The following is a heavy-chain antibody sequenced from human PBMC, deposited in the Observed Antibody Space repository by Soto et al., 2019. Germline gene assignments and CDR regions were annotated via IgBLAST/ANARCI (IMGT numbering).Heavy chain of an antibody. J-gene: IGHJ4*02. CDR2: INHSGST. D-gene: IGHD6-13*01. V-gene: IGHV4-34*01. Sequence: PSETLSLTCAVYGGSFSGYYWSWIRQPPGKGLEWIGEINHSGSTNYNPSLKSRVTISVDTSKNQFSLKLSSVTAADTAVYYCARASGSSSWNHRGAYYFDYWGQGTLVTVSS. CDR1: GGSFSGYY. CDR3: ARASGSSSWNHRGAYYFDY.